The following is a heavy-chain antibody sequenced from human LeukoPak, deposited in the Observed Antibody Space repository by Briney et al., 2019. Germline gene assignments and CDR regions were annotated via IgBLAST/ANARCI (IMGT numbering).Heavy chain of an antibody. J-gene: IGHJ6*03. D-gene: IGHD1-26*01. CDR2: INPSGGST. V-gene: IGHV1-46*01. CDR3: ARGPIKQWLALTIVGATGDYYYYMDV. CDR1: GYTFTSYY. Sequence: GASVKVSCKASGYTFTSYYMHWVRQAPGQGLEWMGIINPSGGSTSYAQKFQGRVTMTRDTSTSTVYMELSSLRSEDTAVYYCARGPIKQWLALTIVGATGDYYYYMDVWGKGTTVTISS.